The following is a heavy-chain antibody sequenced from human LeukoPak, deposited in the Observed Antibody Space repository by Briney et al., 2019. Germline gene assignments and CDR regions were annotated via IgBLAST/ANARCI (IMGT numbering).Heavy chain of an antibody. Sequence: MASDTLSLTCAVSGYSISSNNWWAWIRQPPGKGLEWIGYIYYSGNTYYNPYNPSLTSRVTMSVDTSKDQFSLKLSSVTAADTAVFFWARDRGFGYDRRLDPWGQGTLVTVSS. CDR3: ARDRGFGYDRRLDP. J-gene: IGHJ5*02. CDR1: GYSISSNNW. D-gene: IGHD3-22*01. CDR2: IYYSGNT. V-gene: IGHV4-28*03.